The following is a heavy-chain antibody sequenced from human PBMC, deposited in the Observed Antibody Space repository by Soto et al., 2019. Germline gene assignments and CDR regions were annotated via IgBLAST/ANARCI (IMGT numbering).Heavy chain of an antibody. Sequence: PSETLSLTCTVSGGSISSGGYYWSWIRQHPGKGLEWIGYIYYSGSTYYNPSLKSRVTISVDTSKNQFSLKLSSVTAADTAVYYCVRCYDSSGYNWFDPWGQGTLVTVSS. CDR3: VRCYDSSGYNWFDP. V-gene: IGHV4-31*03. CDR2: IYYSGST. D-gene: IGHD3-22*01. CDR1: GGSISSGGYY. J-gene: IGHJ5*02.